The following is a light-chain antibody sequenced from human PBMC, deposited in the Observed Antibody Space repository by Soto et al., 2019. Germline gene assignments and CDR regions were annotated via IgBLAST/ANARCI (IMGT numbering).Light chain of an antibody. CDR3: LHLKSYPLT. J-gene: IGKJ2*01. Sequence: DIQLTQSPSFLSASVGDRVTVTCRASQGINNYLAWYQQEPGRAPKLLISAASTLQSGVPSRFRGSGSGTEFTLTISSLQPEDFATYPGLHLKSYPLTFGQGTKLEIK. CDR1: QGINNY. V-gene: IGKV1-9*01. CDR2: AAS.